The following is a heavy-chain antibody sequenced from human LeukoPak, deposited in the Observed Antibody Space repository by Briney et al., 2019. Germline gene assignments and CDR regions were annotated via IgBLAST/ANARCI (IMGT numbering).Heavy chain of an antibody. V-gene: IGHV1-69*13. J-gene: IGHJ3*02. CDR3: AREGIVGATGGAFDI. CDR1: GGTFSSYA. Sequence: ASVKVSCKASGGTFSSYAISWVRQAPGQGLEWMGGIIPIFGTANYAQKFQGRVTITADESTSTAYMELSSLRSEDTAVYYCAREGIVGATGGAFDIWGQGTMVTVSS. D-gene: IGHD1-26*01. CDR2: IIPIFGTA.